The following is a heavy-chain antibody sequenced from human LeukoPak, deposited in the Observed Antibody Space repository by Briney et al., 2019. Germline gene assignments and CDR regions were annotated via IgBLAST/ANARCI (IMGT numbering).Heavy chain of an antibody. J-gene: IGHJ6*03. CDR2: IIPIFGTA. V-gene: IGHV1-69*13. D-gene: IGHD3-3*01. CDR1: GYTFTGYY. CDR3: AVLRGPTIFPYYYYMDV. Sequence: GASVKVSCKASGYTFTGYYMHWVRQAPGQGLEWMGGIIPIFGTANYAQKFQGRVTITADESTSTAYMELSSLRSEDTAVYYCAVLRGPTIFPYYYYMDVWGKGTTVTVSS.